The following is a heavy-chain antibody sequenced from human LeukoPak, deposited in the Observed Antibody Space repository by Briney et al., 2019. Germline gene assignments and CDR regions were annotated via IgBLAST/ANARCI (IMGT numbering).Heavy chain of an antibody. CDR2: ITSSSSTI. V-gene: IGHV3-48*01. Sequence: GGSLRLSCAASGFTFSSYSMNWVRQAPGKGLEWVSYITSSSSTIYYADSVKGRFTISRDNAKNSLYLQMNSLRAEDTAVYYCARDGWFGELLGFDYWGQGTLVTVSS. CDR3: ARDGWFGELLGFDY. CDR1: GFTFSSYS. J-gene: IGHJ4*02. D-gene: IGHD3-10*01.